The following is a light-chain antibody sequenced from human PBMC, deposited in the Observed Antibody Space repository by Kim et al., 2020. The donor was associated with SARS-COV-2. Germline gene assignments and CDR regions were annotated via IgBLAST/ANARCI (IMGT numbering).Light chain of an antibody. CDR3: TSYTDRTTLL. J-gene: IGLJ1*01. V-gene: IGLV2-14*03. CDR1: SSDIGCYNF. CDR2: DVN. Sequence: QSALTQPAAVSGSPGQTITISCTGTSSDIGCYNFVSWYQHHPDKAPQLVIYDVNKRPPGVSSRFSGSKSGNTASLTISGLQADDGAHYYCTSYTDRTTLLFGTGTKVT.